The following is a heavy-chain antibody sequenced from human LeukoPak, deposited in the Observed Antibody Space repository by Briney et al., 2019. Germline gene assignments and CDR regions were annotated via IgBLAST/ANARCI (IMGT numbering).Heavy chain of an antibody. CDR3: ARGVLGPYYFDL. CDR1: GGTFRGYY. D-gene: IGHD7-27*01. V-gene: IGHV4-34*01. CDR2: IHYTGAT. J-gene: IGHJ2*01. Sequence: SETLSLTCAVYGGTFRGYYWGWIRQPPGKGLEWIGEIHYTGATNYKPSLKSRVTISGDPSKNQVSLRVYSVTAADTAVYYCARGVLGPYYFDLWGRGTLVTVSS.